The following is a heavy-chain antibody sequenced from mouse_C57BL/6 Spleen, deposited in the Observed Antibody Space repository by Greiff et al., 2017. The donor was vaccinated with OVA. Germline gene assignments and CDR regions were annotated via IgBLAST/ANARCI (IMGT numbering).Heavy chain of an antibody. Sequence: EVMLVESGGGLVKPGGSLKLSCAASGFTFSSYTMSWVRQTPEKRLEWVATISGGGGNTYYPDSVKGRFTISRDNAKNTLYLQMSSLRSEDTALYYCARDEFLSMMVTTSYYAMDYWGQGTSVTVSS. CDR2: ISGGGGNT. V-gene: IGHV5-9*01. D-gene: IGHD2-3*01. J-gene: IGHJ4*01. CDR1: GFTFSSYT. CDR3: ARDEFLSMMVTTSYYAMDY.